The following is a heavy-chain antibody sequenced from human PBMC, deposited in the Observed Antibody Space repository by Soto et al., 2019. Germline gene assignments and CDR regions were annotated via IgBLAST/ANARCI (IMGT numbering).Heavy chain of an antibody. CDR2: INAGNGNT. CDR3: ARAKQQLPSLYYYYGMDV. D-gene: IGHD6-13*01. CDR1: GYTFTGYY. V-gene: IGHV1-3*01. Sequence: EASVKVSCKASGYTFTGYYMHWVRQAPGQRLEWMGWINAGNGNTKYSQKFQGRVTITRDTSASTAYMELSSLRSEDTAVYYCARAKQQLPSLYYYYGMDVWGQGTTVTVSS. J-gene: IGHJ6*02.